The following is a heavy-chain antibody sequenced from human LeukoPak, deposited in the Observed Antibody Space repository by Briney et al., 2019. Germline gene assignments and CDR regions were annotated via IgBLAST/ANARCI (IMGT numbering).Heavy chain of an antibody. CDR2: ISGLGGST. D-gene: IGHD3-22*01. CDR1: GFAFSSYA. CDR3: AKTDSSGYCPY. Sequence: PGGSLRLSCAASGFAFSSYAMSWVRQAPGKGLEWVSVISGLGGSTYYADSVKGRFTISRDNSKNTLYLQMNSLRAEDTAVYYCAKTDSSGYCPYWGQGTLVTVSS. J-gene: IGHJ4*02. V-gene: IGHV3-23*01.